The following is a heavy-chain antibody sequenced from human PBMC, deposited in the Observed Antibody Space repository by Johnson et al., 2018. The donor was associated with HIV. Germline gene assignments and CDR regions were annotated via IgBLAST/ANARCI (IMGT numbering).Heavy chain of an antibody. CDR1: GFTFSSYD. D-gene: IGHD6-19*01. J-gene: IGHJ3*02. CDR3: ARDRIAVAQGAFDI. CDR2: IDTAGDT. V-gene: IGHV3-13*01. Sequence: EVQLLESGGGLVQPGGSLRLSCAASGFTFSSYDMHWVRQGAGKGLEWVSGIDTAGDTYYPGSVKGRFTISRENAKNSLYLQVNSLRAEDTAVYYCARDRIAVAQGAFDIWGQGTMVTVSS.